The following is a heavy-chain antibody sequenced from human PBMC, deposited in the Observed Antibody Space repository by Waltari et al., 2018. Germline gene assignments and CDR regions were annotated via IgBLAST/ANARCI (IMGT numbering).Heavy chain of an antibody. V-gene: IGHV3-33*03. CDR1: GFTFSSFG. CDR2: IWYDGSDK. CDR3: VGWNDPINS. J-gene: IGHJ4*02. D-gene: IGHD1-1*01. Sequence: QVQLVESGGGVVQPGRSLRLSCAASGFTFSSFGMHWVRQAPGKGLEWVALIWYDGSDKYYVDSVKGRFTISRDNAENSLLLQMSSLRVEDTALYYCVGWNDPINSWGQGTLVAVSS.